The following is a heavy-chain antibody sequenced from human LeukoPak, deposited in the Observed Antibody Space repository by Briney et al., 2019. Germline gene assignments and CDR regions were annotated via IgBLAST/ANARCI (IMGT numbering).Heavy chain of an antibody. V-gene: IGHV4-59*12. CDR1: GASISSYY. CDR3: ASTERCSTTCPLDY. CDR2: IYDSGST. Sequence: SETLSLTCAVAGASISSYYWSWIRQPPGKGLEWIGYIYDSGSTNYNPSLKSRVTISVDTSKNQFSLKLSSVTAADTAVYYCASTERCSTTCPLDYWGQGTLVTVSS. J-gene: IGHJ4*02. D-gene: IGHD2-2*01.